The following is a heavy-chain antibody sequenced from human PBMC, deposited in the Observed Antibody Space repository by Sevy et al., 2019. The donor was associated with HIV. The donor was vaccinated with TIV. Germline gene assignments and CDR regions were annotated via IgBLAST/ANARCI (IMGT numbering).Heavy chain of an antibody. D-gene: IGHD6-19*01. CDR3: ARVGGSGWYRGYYFDY. V-gene: IGHV1-69*13. J-gene: IGHJ4*02. CDR1: GGTFSSYA. Sequence: ASVKVSCKASGGTFSSYAISWVRQAPGQGLEWMGGIIPIFGTANYAQKFQGRVTITADESTSTAYMELSSLGSEDTAVYYCARVGGSGWYRGYYFDYWGQGTLVTVSS. CDR2: IIPIFGTA.